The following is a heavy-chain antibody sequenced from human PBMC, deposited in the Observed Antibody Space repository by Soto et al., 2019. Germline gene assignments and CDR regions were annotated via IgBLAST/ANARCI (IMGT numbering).Heavy chain of an antibody. D-gene: IGHD3-3*01. CDR1: GFTVSSNY. CDR2: IYSGGST. Sequence: PGGSLRLSCAASGFTVSSNYMSWVRQAPGKGLEWVSVIYSGGSTYYADSVKGRFTISRDNSKNTLYLQMNSLRAEDTAVYYCAKTGDFWSGYPPYYFDYWGQGTLVTVSS. V-gene: IGHV3-66*01. CDR3: AKTGDFWSGYPPYYFDY. J-gene: IGHJ4*02.